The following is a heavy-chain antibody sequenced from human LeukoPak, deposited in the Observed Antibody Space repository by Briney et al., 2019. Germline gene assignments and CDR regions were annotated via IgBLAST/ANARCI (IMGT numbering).Heavy chain of an antibody. Sequence: GASVKVSCEASGYTFTNYVITWVRQAPGQGLEWVGWLSVYNGNTNYAQKLQGRVTMTTDTSTSTAYMELRSLRSDDTAMYYCARRHSTELHFDYWGQGTLVTVSS. CDR2: LSVYNGNT. V-gene: IGHV1-18*01. D-gene: IGHD1-7*01. J-gene: IGHJ4*02. CDR1: GYTFTNYV. CDR3: ARRHSTELHFDY.